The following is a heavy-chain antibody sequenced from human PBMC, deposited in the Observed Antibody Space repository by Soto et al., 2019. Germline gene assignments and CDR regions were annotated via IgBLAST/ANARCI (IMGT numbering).Heavy chain of an antibody. Sequence: QVQLQESGPGLVKPSQTLSLTCTVSGGSISSGGYYWSWIRQHPGKGQEWIGYIYYSGSTYYNPSLKSRVTISVDTSKTQFSLKLSSVTAADTAVYYCARDGRDYVMSYYYYGMAVWGQGTTVTVSS. CDR3: ARDGRDYVMSYYYYGMAV. D-gene: IGHD4-17*01. CDR1: GGSISSGGYY. V-gene: IGHV4-31*03. CDR2: IYYSGST. J-gene: IGHJ6*02.